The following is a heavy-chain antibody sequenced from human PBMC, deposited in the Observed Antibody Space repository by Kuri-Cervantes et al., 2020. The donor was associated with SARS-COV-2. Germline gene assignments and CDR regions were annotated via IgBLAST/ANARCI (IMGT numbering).Heavy chain of an antibody. CDR2: IIPILGTA. D-gene: IGHD3/OR15-3a*01. Sequence: SVKVSCKASGGTFSSYAISWVRQAPGQGLEWMGRIIPILGTANYAQKFQGRVTITADKSTSTAYMELSSLRSEDTAIYYCAGDAMIITLFGLENWVDAWGQGTLVTVSS. CDR3: AGDAMIITLFGLENWVDA. J-gene: IGHJ5*02. V-gene: IGHV1-69*04. CDR1: GGTFSSYA.